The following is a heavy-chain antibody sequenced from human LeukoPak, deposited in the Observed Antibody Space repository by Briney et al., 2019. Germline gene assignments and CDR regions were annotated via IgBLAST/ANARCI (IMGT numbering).Heavy chain of an antibody. CDR2: ISSSSSTI. V-gene: IGHV3-48*04. CDR3: ARGIVVVPAAMAYFDY. CDR1: GFTFSSYS. Sequence: GGSLRLSCAASGFTFSSYSMNWVRQAPGKGLEWVSYISSSSSTIYYADSVKGRFTISRDNAKSSLYLQMNSLRAEDTAVYYCARGIVVVPAAMAYFDYWGQGTLVTVSS. J-gene: IGHJ4*02. D-gene: IGHD2-2*01.